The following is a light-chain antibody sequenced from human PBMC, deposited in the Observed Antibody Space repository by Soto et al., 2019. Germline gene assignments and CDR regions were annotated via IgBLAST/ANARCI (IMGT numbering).Light chain of an antibody. J-gene: IGKJ1*01. V-gene: IGKV3-15*01. CDR3: QQSYSTPRT. CDR1: QNVLSN. CDR2: GAS. Sequence: SQSASTLSVSTGERAILSCRASQNVLSNLAWYQQKPGQAPRLLIYGASTRATGLPARFSGSGSGTQFTLTISSLQPEDFATYYCQQSYSTPRTFGQGTKV.